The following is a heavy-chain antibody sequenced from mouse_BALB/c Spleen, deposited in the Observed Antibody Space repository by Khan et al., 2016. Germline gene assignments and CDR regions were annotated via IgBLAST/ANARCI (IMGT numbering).Heavy chain of an antibody. V-gene: IGHV2-2*02. CDR1: GFSLTSYG. CDR2: IWSGGST. Sequence: QVQLKQSGPGLVQPSQSLSITCTVSGFSLTSYGVHWVRQSPGKGLEWLGVIWSGGSTDYNAAFISRLSISKDNSKSQVYLKMNRLQANDTAIYYCARNDNYWFFDGGGATTTVTVS. J-gene: IGHJ1*01. CDR3: ARNDNYWFFDG.